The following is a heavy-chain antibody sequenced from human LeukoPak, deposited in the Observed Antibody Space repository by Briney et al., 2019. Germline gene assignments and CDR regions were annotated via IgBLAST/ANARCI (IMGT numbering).Heavy chain of an antibody. D-gene: IGHD2-2*01. CDR1: GFTFSSYS. V-gene: IGHV3-48*01. CDR3: ARLYCSSTSCGDY. Sequence: GGSLRLSCAASGFTFSSYSMNWVRQAPGKGLEWVSYISSSSSTIYYADSVKGRFTISRDNAKNSLYLQMNGLRAEDTAVYYCARLYCSSTSCGDYWGQGTLVTVSS. CDR2: ISSSSSTI. J-gene: IGHJ4*02.